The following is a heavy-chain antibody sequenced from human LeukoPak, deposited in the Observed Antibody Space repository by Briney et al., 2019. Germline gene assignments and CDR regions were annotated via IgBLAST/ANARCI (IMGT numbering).Heavy chain of an antibody. CDR3: AGGDSRGNWFDP. CDR1: GYTFTVYY. J-gene: IGHJ5*02. D-gene: IGHD6-13*01. CDR2: INPNSGGT. Sequence: GASVKVSCKASGYTFTVYYMHWVRQAPGQGLEWMGWINPNSGGTNYAQKFQGRVTMTRDTSISPAYMELSRLRSDDTAVYYCAGGDSRGNWFDPWGQGTLVTVSS. V-gene: IGHV1-2*02.